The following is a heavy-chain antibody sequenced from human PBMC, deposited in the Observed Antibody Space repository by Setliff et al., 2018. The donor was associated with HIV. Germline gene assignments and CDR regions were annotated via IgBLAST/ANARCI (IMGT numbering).Heavy chain of an antibody. V-gene: IGHV3-15*01. J-gene: IGHJ4*02. CDR1: GFTFTKYG. D-gene: IGHD3-3*01. Sequence: GSLRLSCVTSGFTFTKYGLHWVRQAPGKGLEWVGHIKSETYGGTTDYAAPVKGRFTISRDDSKNTLYLQMNSLKTEDTAVYYCTTGQSGFWSGYPLDYWGQGTLVTVSS. CDR3: TTGQSGFWSGYPLDY. CDR2: IKSETYGGTT.